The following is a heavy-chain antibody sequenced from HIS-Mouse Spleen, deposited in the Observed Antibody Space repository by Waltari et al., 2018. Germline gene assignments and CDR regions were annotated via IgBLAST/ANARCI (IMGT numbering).Heavy chain of an antibody. CDR3: ARGRFHSWNDAFDI. Sequence: QVQLQQWGAGLLKPSETLSLTCAVYGGSFSGYYWSWIRQPPGKGLEWIGEINHSGSTNYNPSLKGRVTISVDTSKNQFSLKLSSVTAADTAVYYCARGRFHSWNDAFDIWGQGTMVTVSS. CDR2: INHSGST. V-gene: IGHV4-34*01. CDR1: GGSFSGYY. D-gene: IGHD1-1*01. J-gene: IGHJ3*02.